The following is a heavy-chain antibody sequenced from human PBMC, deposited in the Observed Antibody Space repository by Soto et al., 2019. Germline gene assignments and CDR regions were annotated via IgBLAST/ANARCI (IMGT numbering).Heavy chain of an antibody. CDR2: IYYSGST. Sequence: PSETLSLTCTVSGGSISSYYWSWIRQPPGKGLEWIGYIYYSGSTNYNPSLKSRVTISVDTSKNQFSLKLSSVTAADTAVYYCARQYYDILTGSPDASDIWGQGTMVTVSS. CDR1: GGSISSYY. J-gene: IGHJ3*02. V-gene: IGHV4-59*08. D-gene: IGHD3-9*01. CDR3: ARQYYDILTGSPDASDI.